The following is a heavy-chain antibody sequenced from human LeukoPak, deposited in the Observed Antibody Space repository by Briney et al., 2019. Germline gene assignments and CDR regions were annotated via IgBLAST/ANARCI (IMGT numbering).Heavy chain of an antibody. J-gene: IGHJ4*02. V-gene: IGHV3-21*01. Sequence: GGSLRLSCAASGFTFSGYSMNWVRQAPGKGLEWVSSITSSSSYIYYADSVKGRFTISRDNAKKSLYLQMNSLRAEDTAVYYCARHVVGVGFDYWGQGTLVTVSS. CDR3: ARHVVGVGFDY. CDR2: ITSSSSYI. CDR1: GFTFSGYS. D-gene: IGHD3-22*01.